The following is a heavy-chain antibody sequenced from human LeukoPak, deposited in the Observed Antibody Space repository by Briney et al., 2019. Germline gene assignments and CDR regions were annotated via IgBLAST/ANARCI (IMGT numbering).Heavy chain of an antibody. V-gene: IGHV3-74*01. J-gene: IGHJ6*02. Sequence: PGGSLRLSCAASGFTFSSYWMHWVRQAPGKGLVWVSRINGDGRSTSYADAVKGRFTISGDNAKNTLYLQMNSLRAEDTAVYYCATLDYYMDVWGQGTTVTVSS. CDR2: INGDGRST. CDR1: GFTFSSYW. CDR3: ATLDYYMDV.